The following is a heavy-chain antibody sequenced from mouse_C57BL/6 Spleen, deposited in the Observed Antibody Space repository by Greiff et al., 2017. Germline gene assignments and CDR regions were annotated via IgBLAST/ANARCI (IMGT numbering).Heavy chain of an antibody. CDR3: AVWSYYFDY. Sequence: LVESGAELVRPGASVKLSCKASGYTFTDSYINWVKQRPGQGLEWIARIYPGSGNTNYNEKFKGKATLTAEKSSSTAYMQLSSLTSEDSAVYFCAVWSYYFDYWGQGTTLTVSS. D-gene: IGHD2-10*02. CDR2: IYPGSGNT. CDR1: GYTFTDSY. V-gene: IGHV1-76*01. J-gene: IGHJ2*01.